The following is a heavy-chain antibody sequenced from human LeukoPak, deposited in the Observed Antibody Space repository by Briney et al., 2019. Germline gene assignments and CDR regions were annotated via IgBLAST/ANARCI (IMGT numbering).Heavy chain of an antibody. D-gene: IGHD2-15*01. CDR1: GFTFSNYA. J-gene: IGHJ4*02. CDR2: ITSSGGST. CDR3: ARVGCSGGSCYDY. Sequence: GGSLRLSCAASGFTFSNYAMSWVRQAPGKGLEWVSSITSSGGSTYYADSVKGRFTISRDNAKNSLYLQMNSLRAEDTAVYYCARVGCSGGSCYDYWGQGTLVTVSS. V-gene: IGHV3-23*01.